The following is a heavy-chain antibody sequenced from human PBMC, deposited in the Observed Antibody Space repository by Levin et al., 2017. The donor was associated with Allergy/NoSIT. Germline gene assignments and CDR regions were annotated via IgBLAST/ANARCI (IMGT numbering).Heavy chain of an antibody. CDR1: GFTFSSYA. CDR3: AREYAPYSSSWYEYYYGMDV. V-gene: IGHV3-30*04. J-gene: IGHJ6*02. D-gene: IGHD6-13*01. CDR2: ISYDGSNK. Sequence: GGSLRLSCAASGFTFSSYAMHWVRQAPGKGLEWVAVISYDGSNKYYADSVKGRFTISRDNSKNTLYLQMNSLRAEDTAVYYCAREYAPYSSSWYEYYYGMDVWGQGTTVTVSS.